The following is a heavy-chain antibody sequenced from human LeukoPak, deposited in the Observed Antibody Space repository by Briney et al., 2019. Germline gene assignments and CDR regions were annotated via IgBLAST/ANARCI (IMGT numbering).Heavy chain of an antibody. Sequence: ASVKVSCKASGYTFTGYYMHWVRQAPGQGLEWMGWINPNSGGTNYAQKFQGRVTMTRDTSISIAYMELSRLRSDDTAVYYCARRRDYYYGMDVWGQGTTVTVSS. J-gene: IGHJ6*02. CDR3: ARRRDYYYGMDV. V-gene: IGHV1-2*02. CDR2: INPNSGGT. CDR1: GYTFTGYY.